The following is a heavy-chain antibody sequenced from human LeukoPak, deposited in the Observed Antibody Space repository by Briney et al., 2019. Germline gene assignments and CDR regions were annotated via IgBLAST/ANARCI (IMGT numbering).Heavy chain of an antibody. CDR3: ASSDGVEMATINNY. CDR2: ISGSGGST. J-gene: IGHJ4*02. CDR1: GFTFSSYA. V-gene: IGHV3-23*01. Sequence: GGSLRLSCAASGFTFSSYAMSWVRQAPGKGLEWVSAISGSGGSTYYADSVKGRFTISRDNSKNTLYLQMNSLRAEDTAVYYCASSDGVEMATINNYWGQGALVTVSS. D-gene: IGHD5-24*01.